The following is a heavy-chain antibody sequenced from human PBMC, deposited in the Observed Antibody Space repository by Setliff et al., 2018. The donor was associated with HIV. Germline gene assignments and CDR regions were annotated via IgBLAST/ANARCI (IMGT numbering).Heavy chain of an antibody. CDR3: ARDFRIIVPDVFDI. V-gene: IGHV3-23*01. CDR1: GFTFSSYW. J-gene: IGHJ3*02. Sequence: PGGSLRLSCVGSGFTFSSYWMSWVRQAPGKGLECVAVISGSGGDTYYADSVKGRFVISRDNSKNSLYLQMSSLRDEDTAVYYCARDFRIIVPDVFDIWGRGTMVTVS. D-gene: IGHD2-15*01. CDR2: ISGSGGDT.